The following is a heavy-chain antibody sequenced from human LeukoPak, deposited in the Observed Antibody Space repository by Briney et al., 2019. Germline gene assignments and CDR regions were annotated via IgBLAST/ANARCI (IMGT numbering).Heavy chain of an antibody. CDR1: GGSFSGYY. Sequence: SETLSLTCAVYGGSFSGYYWSWIRQPPGKGLEWIGELNHSGSTNYNPSLKSRVTISVDTSKNQFSLKLNSVTAADTAVYYCARVGGENSGYRYYFDFWGQGTLVTVSS. CDR3: ARVGGENSGYRYYFDF. CDR2: LNHSGST. V-gene: IGHV4-34*01. D-gene: IGHD5-18*01. J-gene: IGHJ4*02.